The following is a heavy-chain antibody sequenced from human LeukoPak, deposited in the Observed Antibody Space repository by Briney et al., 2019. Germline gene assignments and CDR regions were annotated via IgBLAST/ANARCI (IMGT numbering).Heavy chain of an antibody. CDR2: IYTSGST. J-gene: IGHJ3*02. CDR3: ARDSSSSWYGDAFDI. D-gene: IGHD6-13*01. CDR1: GASFSRYY. V-gene: IGHV4-4*08. Sequence: SETLSLTCTVSGASFSRYYWSWIRQPPGKGLEWIGRIYTSGSTNYNPSLKSRVTISVDTSKNQFSLKLSSVTAADTAVYYCARDSSSSWYGDAFDIWGQGTMVTVSS.